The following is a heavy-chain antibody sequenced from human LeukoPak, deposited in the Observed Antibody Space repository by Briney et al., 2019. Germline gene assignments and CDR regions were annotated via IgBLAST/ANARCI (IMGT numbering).Heavy chain of an antibody. V-gene: IGHV1-24*01. D-gene: IGHD3-10*01. Sequence: ASVKVSCKVSGYTLTELSMHWVRQAPGKGLEWMGGFDPEDGETIYAQKFQGRVTMTEDTSTDAAYMEPSSLRSEDTAVYYCATSERITMVRPLPFDPWGQGTLVTVSS. J-gene: IGHJ5*02. CDR2: FDPEDGET. CDR1: GYTLTELS. CDR3: ATSERITMVRPLPFDP.